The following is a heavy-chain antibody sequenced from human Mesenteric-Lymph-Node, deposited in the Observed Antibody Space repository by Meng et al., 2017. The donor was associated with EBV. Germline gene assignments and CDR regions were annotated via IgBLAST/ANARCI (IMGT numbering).Heavy chain of an antibody. Sequence: VHVVPSGTENKKPVASVRVSRRVSGYTFTNYGITWMRQARGQGLEWMGWISPKNGNTNYAHNLQGRVTMTTDTATSTAYMELRNLRSDDTALYFCAKEGRDGYNYFFDYWGQGTLVTVSS. J-gene: IGHJ4*02. D-gene: IGHD5-24*01. CDR3: AKEGRDGYNYFFDY. CDR1: GYTFTNYG. CDR2: ISPKNGNT. V-gene: IGHV1-18*01.